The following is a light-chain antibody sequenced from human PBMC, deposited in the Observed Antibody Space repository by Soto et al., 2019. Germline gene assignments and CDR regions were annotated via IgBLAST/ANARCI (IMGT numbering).Light chain of an antibody. J-gene: IGKJ1*01. CDR3: QHYNSYSEA. Sequence: DIQMTQSPSTLSGSVGDRVTITCRASQTISSWLAWYQQKPGKAPKLLIYKASTLKSGVPSRFSGSGSGTEFTLTICSLQPDDFATYYCQHYNSYSEAFGQGDKLELK. CDR1: QTISSW. V-gene: IGKV1-5*03. CDR2: KAS.